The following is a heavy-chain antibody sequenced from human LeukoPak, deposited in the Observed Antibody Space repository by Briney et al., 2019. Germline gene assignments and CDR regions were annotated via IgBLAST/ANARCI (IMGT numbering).Heavy chain of an antibody. Sequence: SETLSLTCTVSGGSISSSSYYWGWIRQPPGKGLEWIGSIYYSGSTYYNPSLKSRVTISVDTSKNQFSLKLSSVTAADTAVYYCARGVGYYGSGSYLVDCRGGSNFGTFDYWGQGTLVTVSS. V-gene: IGHV4-39*07. CDR2: IYYSGST. CDR3: ARGVGYYGSGSYLVDCRGGSNFGTFDY. D-gene: IGHD3-10*01. J-gene: IGHJ4*02. CDR1: GGSISSSSYY.